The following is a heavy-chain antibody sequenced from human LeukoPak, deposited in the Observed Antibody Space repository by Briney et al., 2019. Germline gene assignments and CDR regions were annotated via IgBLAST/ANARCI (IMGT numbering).Heavy chain of an antibody. Sequence: SQTLSLTCTVSGGSISSADYYWSWIRQPPGKGLEWIGYIYYSGSTYYNPSLKSRVTLSVDTSNNQFSLRLSSVTAADTAVYYCARAKDTNPFDYWGQGTLVTVSS. J-gene: IGHJ4*02. V-gene: IGHV4-30-4*08. CDR1: GGSISSADYY. CDR2: IYYSGST. D-gene: IGHD2-2*01. CDR3: ARAKDTNPFDY.